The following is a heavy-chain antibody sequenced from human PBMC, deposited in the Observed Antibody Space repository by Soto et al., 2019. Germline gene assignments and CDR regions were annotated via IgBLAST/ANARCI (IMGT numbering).Heavy chain of an antibody. D-gene: IGHD3-10*01. Sequence: QVHLVQSGAEVKKPGSSVTVSCKASGGTFSPYTINWVRQAPGHGLEWMGRIIPFLGVTNHAQKFQDRVTITTDKSTGTAFLEVRSLMSEGTAVYYGTGGWDSSVSRWEFGGHWGQGTLVTFSS. CDR3: TGGWDSSVSRWEFGGH. CDR2: IIPFLGVT. V-gene: IGHV1-69*02. CDR1: GGTFSPYT. J-gene: IGHJ4*02.